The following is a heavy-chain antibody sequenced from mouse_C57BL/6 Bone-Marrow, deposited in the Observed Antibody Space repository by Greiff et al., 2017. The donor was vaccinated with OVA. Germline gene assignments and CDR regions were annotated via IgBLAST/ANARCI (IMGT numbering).Heavy chain of an antibody. CDR2: VYPRSGNT. Sequence: VQLQQSGAELARPGASVKLSCKASGYTFTSYGISWVKQRTGQGLEWIGEVYPRSGNTYYNEKFKGKATLTADKSSSTAYMELRSLTSDDSAVYFCARSRYYGNYFDYWGQGTTLTVSS. J-gene: IGHJ2*01. CDR1: GYTFTSYG. V-gene: IGHV1-81*01. D-gene: IGHD2-1*01. CDR3: ARSRYYGNYFDY.